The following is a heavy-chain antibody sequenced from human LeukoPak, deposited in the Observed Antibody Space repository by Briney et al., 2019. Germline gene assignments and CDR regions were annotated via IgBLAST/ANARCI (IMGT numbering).Heavy chain of an antibody. CDR1: GFTFSSYS. J-gene: IGHJ4*02. Sequence: GGSLRLSCAASGFTFSSYSMNWVRQAPGKGLEWVSSISSSSSYIYYADSVKGRFTISRDNAKNSLYLQMNSLRAEDTAVYYCAREFQQQLVPRIFDYWGQGTLVTVSS. CDR3: AREFQQQLVPRIFDY. V-gene: IGHV3-21*01. D-gene: IGHD6-13*01. CDR2: ISSSSSYI.